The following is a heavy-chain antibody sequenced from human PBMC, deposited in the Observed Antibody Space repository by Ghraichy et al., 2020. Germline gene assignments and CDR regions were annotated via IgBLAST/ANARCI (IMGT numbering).Heavy chain of an antibody. J-gene: IGHJ3*02. V-gene: IGHV4-39*01. Sequence: SQTLSLTCTVSGGSISSSCYYWGWIRQPPGKGLEWIGSIYYSGSTYYNPSLKSRVTISVDTSKNQFSLKLSSVTAADTAVYYCARRCYDPNAFDIWGQGTMVTVSS. CDR3: ARRCYDPNAFDI. D-gene: IGHD2-2*01. CDR1: GGSISSSCYY. CDR2: IYYSGST.